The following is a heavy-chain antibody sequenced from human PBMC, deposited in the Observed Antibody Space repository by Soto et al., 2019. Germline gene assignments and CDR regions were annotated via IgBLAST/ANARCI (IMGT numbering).Heavy chain of an antibody. J-gene: IGHJ4*02. V-gene: IGHV3-30-3*01. Sequence: GGSLRLSCAASGFTFSNYIMHWVRQAPGKGLGWVAIILHDGNNKYYADSVKGRFTISRDNSKNTLYLQMNSLRTEDTAIHYCARDDEGGSYCDLGYWGQGTLVTVSS. D-gene: IGHD3-10*01. CDR1: GFTFSNYI. CDR3: ARDDEGGSYCDLGY. CDR2: ILHDGNNK.